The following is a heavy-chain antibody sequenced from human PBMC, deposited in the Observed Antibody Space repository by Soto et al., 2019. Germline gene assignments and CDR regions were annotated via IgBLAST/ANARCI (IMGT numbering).Heavy chain of an antibody. CDR3: ARDFTKSSSWPYYLDY. V-gene: IGHV1-18*01. CDR1: GYTFTTYG. D-gene: IGHD6-13*01. J-gene: IGHJ4*02. CDR2: ISAYSGST. Sequence: QVQLVQSGAEVKKPGASVKVSCKASGYTFTTYGISWVRQAPVQGLEWMGWISAYSGSTKFAQKLQGRVTMTTDTTTTTAYMELRSLTSDETDVYYCARDFTKSSSWPYYLDYWGQGTLVTVSS.